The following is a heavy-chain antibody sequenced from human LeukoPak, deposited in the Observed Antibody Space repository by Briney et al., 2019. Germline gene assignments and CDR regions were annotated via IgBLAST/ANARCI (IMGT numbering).Heavy chain of an antibody. CDR1: GYTFTSYD. V-gene: IGHV1-8*01. Sequence: ASVKVSCKASGYTFTSYDINWVRQATGQGLEWMGWMNPNSGNTGYAQKFQGRVTMTRNTSISTAYMELSSLRSEDTAVYYCAGYSGRPFGMDVWGQGTTVTVSS. J-gene: IGHJ6*02. D-gene: IGHD1-26*01. CDR3: AGYSGRPFGMDV. CDR2: MNPNSGNT.